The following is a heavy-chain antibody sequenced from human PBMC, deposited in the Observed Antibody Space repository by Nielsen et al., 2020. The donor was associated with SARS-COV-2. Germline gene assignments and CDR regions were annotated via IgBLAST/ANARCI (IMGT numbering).Heavy chain of an antibody. D-gene: IGHD5-18*01. CDR2: MNPNSGNT. CDR1: GYTFTSYD. V-gene: IGHV1-8*01. J-gene: IGHJ6*03. CDR3: ARDGILAPRYYYYMDV. Sequence: ASVKVSCKASGYTFTSYDINWVRQATGQGLEWMGWMNPNSGNTGYAQKFQGRVTMTRNTSISTAYMELSSLRSEDTAVYYCARDGILAPRYYYYMDVWGKGTTVTVSS.